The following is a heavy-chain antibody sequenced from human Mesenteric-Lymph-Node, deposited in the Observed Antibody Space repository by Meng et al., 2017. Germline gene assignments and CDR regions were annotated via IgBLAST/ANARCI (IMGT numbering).Heavy chain of an antibody. V-gene: IGHV3-74*01. Sequence: GESLKISCAASGFTFSSHWMHWVRQGPGKGLVWVSRVNTDGTNANYADSVKGRFTISRDNSKNSLYLQMNSLRAEDTAVYYCATLRAANYYYGMDVWGQGTTVTVSS. CDR3: ATLRAANYYYGMDV. CDR2: VNTDGTNA. CDR1: GFTFSSHW. D-gene: IGHD6-13*01. J-gene: IGHJ6*02.